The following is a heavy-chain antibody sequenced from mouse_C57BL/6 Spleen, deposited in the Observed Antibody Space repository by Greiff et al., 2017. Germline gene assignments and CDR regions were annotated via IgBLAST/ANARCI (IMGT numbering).Heavy chain of an antibody. CDR1: GYTFTDYN. Sequence: EVQLQQSGPELVKPGASVKMSCKASGYTFTDYNMHWVKQSHGKSLEWIGYINPNNGGTSYNQKFKGKATLTVNKSSSTAYMELRSLTSEDSAVYYCARTVDYYGSSYDAMDYWGQGTSVTVSS. CDR2: INPNNGGT. J-gene: IGHJ4*01. CDR3: ARTVDYYGSSYDAMDY. V-gene: IGHV1-22*01. D-gene: IGHD1-1*01.